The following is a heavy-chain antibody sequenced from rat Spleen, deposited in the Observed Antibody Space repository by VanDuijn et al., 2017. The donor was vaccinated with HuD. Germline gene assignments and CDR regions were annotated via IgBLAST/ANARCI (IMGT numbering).Heavy chain of an antibody. D-gene: IGHD1-11*01. CDR3: ARREYGGFFGYFDY. CDR1: GFTFSSFP. CDR2: ISYDGTTT. J-gene: IGHJ2*01. Sequence: EVQLVESGGGLVQPGRSLKLACAASGFTFSSFPMAWVRQAPTKGLEWVATISYDGTTTSYRDSVRGRFTVSRDNAKSTLYLQMDSLRSEDTATYYCARREYGGFFGYFDYWGQGVMVTVSS. V-gene: IGHV5-29*01.